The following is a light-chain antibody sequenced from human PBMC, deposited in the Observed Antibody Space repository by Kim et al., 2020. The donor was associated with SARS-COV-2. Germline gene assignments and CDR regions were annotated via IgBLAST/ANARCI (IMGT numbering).Light chain of an antibody. V-gene: IGLV3-1*01. Sequence: SYELTQPPSVSVSPGQTASITCSRDKLGDKYTCWYQQNPGQSPVLVIYQDTKRPSGIPERFSGSNSGNTATLTISGTQAMDEADYYCQAWDSSTPYVFGTGTKVTVL. CDR1: KLGDKY. CDR2: QDT. J-gene: IGLJ1*01. CDR3: QAWDSSTPYV.